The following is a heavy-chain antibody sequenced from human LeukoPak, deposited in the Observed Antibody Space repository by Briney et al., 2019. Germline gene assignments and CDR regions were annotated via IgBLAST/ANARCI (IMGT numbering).Heavy chain of an antibody. CDR2: MNPNSGNT. CDR3: ARANLETYYDSSGLTPGWFDP. CDR1: GYTFTSYD. V-gene: IGHV1-8*01. D-gene: IGHD3-22*01. Sequence: ASVKVSCKSSGYTFTSYDIHWVRQATGQGLEWMGWMNPNSGNTSYAQKFQGRVTMTRNTSISTAYMELSSLRSEDTAVYYCARANLETYYDSSGLTPGWFDPWGQGTLVTVSS. J-gene: IGHJ5*02.